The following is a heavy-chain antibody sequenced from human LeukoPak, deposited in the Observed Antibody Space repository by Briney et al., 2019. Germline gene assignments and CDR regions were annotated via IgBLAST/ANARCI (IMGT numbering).Heavy chain of an antibody. CDR3: ARDATGGGYYNP. Sequence: GGSLRLSCAASGFTVSSYYMTWVRQAPGKGLEWVALLYSGGKTSYADSVKGRFAISRDSFKNTLYLQMNSLRGEDTAVYYCARDATGGGYYNPWGQGTTVTVSS. CDR2: LYSGGKT. D-gene: IGHD3-3*01. V-gene: IGHV3-66*01. J-gene: IGHJ5*02. CDR1: GFTVSSYY.